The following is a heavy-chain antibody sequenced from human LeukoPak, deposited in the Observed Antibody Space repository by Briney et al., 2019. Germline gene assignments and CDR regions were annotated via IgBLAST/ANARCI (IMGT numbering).Heavy chain of an antibody. CDR1: GGSVSSGTSY. CDR3: ARVPAAGTGPDY. J-gene: IGHJ4*02. D-gene: IGHD6-13*01. CDR2: ISDSGGS. V-gene: IGHV4-61*01. Sequence: PSETPSHTSSVPGGSVSSGTSYWSWIQQPPGEGLEWIAYISDSGGSDYNPSLRGRVTISLDTSKNQFSLRLTSVTAADTAVYHCARVPAAGTGPDYWGQGTLVTVSS.